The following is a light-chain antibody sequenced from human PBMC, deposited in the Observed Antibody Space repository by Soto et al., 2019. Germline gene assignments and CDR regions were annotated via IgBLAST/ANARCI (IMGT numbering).Light chain of an antibody. CDR2: EAS. J-gene: IGKJ2*01. CDR3: QQRSSWHPHT. Sequence: EIVLTQSTATLSLSPGDRATLSCRASQSFSSYFAWYQQKPGQAPTLLIYEASNSATGIPSRFSGSGSGTDFTLTIRSLQPEDFAAYYCQQRSSWHPHTFGQGTKLEIK. V-gene: IGKV3D-11*02. CDR1: QSFSSY.